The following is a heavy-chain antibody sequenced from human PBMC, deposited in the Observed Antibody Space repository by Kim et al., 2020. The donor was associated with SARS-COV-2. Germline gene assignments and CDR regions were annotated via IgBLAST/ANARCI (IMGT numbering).Heavy chain of an antibody. J-gene: IGHJ6*02. Sequence: GGSLRLSCAASGFTFSNAWMSWVRQAPGKGLEWVGRIKSKTDGGTTDYAAPVKGRFTISRDDSKNTLYLQMNSLKTEDTAVYYCTIRNVRWLQLRRYGMDVWGQGTTVTVSS. V-gene: IGHV3-15*01. CDR3: TIRNVRWLQLRRYGMDV. CDR1: GFTFSNAW. D-gene: IGHD5-12*01. CDR2: IKSKTDGGTT.